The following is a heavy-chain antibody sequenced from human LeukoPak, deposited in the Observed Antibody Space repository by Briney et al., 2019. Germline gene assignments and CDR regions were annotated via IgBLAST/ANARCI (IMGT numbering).Heavy chain of an antibody. V-gene: IGHV1/OR15-1*04. CDR1: GYSFNDYY. CDR2: INPNSGGT. D-gene: IGHD1-1*01. Sequence: GASVKVSCKASGYSFNDYYMHWVRQAPGQGLEWMGWINPNSGGTNYAQKFQGRVTMTRDTSTSTVYMELSSLRSEDTAIYYCVRNVGSGFDYWGQGTLVTVSS. CDR3: VRNVGSGFDY. J-gene: IGHJ4*02.